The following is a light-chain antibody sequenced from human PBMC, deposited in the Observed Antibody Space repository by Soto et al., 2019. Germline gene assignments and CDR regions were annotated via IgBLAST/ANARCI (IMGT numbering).Light chain of an antibody. CDR3: LQYNTYSWT. V-gene: IGKV1-5*01. CDR1: QNIRSR. CDR2: GAS. J-gene: IGKJ1*01. Sequence: DFQMTQSPSTLPASVGDRFTITCRASQNIRSRLAWFQQKPGKAPKLLIYGASTLQSGVPSRFSGSGSGTDFTLTSSSLQSEDFASYYCLQYNTYSWTFGQGTKVDIK.